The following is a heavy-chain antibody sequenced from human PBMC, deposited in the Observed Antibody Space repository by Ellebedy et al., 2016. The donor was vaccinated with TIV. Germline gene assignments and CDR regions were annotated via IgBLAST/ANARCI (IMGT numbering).Heavy chain of an antibody. D-gene: IGHD1-1*01. CDR2: ISGNGGTT. Sequence: GESLKISXSASGLTFRSYAMHWVRQAPGKGLQYVSGISGNGGTTYYADSVKGRFTITRDNAKNMLYLQMNSLRVEDTAVYYCATDVANWNDAGSAVWGQGTLVTVSS. J-gene: IGHJ4*02. CDR1: GLTFRSYA. V-gene: IGHV3-64*04. CDR3: ATDVANWNDAGSAV.